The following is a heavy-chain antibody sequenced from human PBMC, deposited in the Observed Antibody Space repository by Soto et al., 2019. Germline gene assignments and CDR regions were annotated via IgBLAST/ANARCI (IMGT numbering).Heavy chain of an antibody. CDR3: AKASSWSPLSYYGMDV. Sequence: GGSLRLSCAASGFTFDDYTMHWVRQAPGKGLEWVSLISWDGGSTYYADSVKGRFTISRDNSKNSLYLQMNSLRTEDTALYYCAKASSWSPLSYYGMDVWGQGTTVTVS. J-gene: IGHJ6*02. CDR1: GFTFDDYT. D-gene: IGHD6-13*01. CDR2: ISWDGGST. V-gene: IGHV3-43*01.